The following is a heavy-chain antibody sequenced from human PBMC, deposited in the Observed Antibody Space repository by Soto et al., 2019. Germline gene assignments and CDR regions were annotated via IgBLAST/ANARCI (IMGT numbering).Heavy chain of an antibody. CDR1: GFTFSSYG. CDR3: ARDLGTWFFDY. Sequence: PGGSLRLSCAASGFTFSSYGMHWVRQAPGKGLEWVAVIWYDGSNKYYADSVKGRFTISRDNSKNTLYLQMNSLRAEDTAVYYCARDLGTWFFDYWGQGTLVTVSS. CDR2: IWYDGSNK. J-gene: IGHJ4*02. D-gene: IGHD3-9*01. V-gene: IGHV3-33*01.